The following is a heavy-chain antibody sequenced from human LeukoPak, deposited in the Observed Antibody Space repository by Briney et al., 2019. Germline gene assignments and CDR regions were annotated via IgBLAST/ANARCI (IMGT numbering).Heavy chain of an antibody. CDR2: INPNSGGT. D-gene: IGHD3-22*01. Sequence: GASVKVSCKASGYTFTGYYMHWVRQAPGQGLEWMGWINPNSGGTNYAQKFQGRVTMTRDTSISTAYMELSRLRSDDTAVYYCARVGGYDSSGYYSEYFQHWGQGTLVTVSS. V-gene: IGHV1-2*02. CDR3: ARVGGYDSSGYYSEYFQH. J-gene: IGHJ1*01. CDR1: GYTFTGYY.